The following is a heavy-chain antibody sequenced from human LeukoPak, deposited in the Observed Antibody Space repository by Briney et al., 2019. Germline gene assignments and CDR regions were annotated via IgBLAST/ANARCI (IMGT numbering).Heavy chain of an antibody. V-gene: IGHV3-53*01. CDR3: ATPGGGGSCFLSLCYYGMDV. Sequence: GGSLRLSCAASGFTVSSNYMSWVRQAPGKGLDWVSVIYSGGSTYYADSVKGRFTISRDNSKNTLYLQMNSLRAEDTAVYYCATPGGGGSCFLSLCYYGMDVWGQGTTVTVSS. CDR1: GFTVSSNY. CDR2: IYSGGST. D-gene: IGHD2-15*01. J-gene: IGHJ6*02.